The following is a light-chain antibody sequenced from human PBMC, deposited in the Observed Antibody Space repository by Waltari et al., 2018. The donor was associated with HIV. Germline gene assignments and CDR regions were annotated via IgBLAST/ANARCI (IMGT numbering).Light chain of an antibody. CDR2: SDN. CDR3: STWDGSLNGRV. Sequence: QSVLTQPPSASGTPGQWVTISCSGSSSNIGSRSVNWYQQLPGTAPKLLIYSDNQRPSGVPDRLSGSKSGTSASLAISGLQSEDEADYYCSTWDGSLNGRVFGGGTKLTVL. V-gene: IGLV1-44*01. J-gene: IGLJ3*02. CDR1: SSNIGSRS.